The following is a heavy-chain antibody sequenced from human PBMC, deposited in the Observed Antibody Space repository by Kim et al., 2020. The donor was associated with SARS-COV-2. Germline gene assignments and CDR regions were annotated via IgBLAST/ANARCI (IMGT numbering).Heavy chain of an antibody. Sequence: GGSLRLSCAASGFTFSSYGMHWVRQAPGKGLEWVAVIWYDGSNKYYADSVKGRFTISRDNSKNTLYLQMNSLRAEDTAVYYCARDLYGSFGELSYYYYYYGMDVWGQGTTVTVSS. CDR1: GFTFSSYG. CDR3: ARDLYGSFGELSYYYYYYGMDV. D-gene: IGHD3-10*01. V-gene: IGHV3-33*08. CDR2: IWYDGSNK. J-gene: IGHJ6*02.